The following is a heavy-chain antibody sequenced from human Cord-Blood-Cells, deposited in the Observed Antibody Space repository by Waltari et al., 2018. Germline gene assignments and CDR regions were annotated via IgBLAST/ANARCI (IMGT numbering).Heavy chain of an antibody. CDR3: ARDRSGYDGGMP. CDR1: GFTVSSNY. D-gene: IGHD5-12*01. CDR2: SYSGGST. J-gene: IGHJ4*02. Sequence: EVQLVESGGGLIQPGGSLRLSCAASGFTVSSNYMSWVRQAPGKGLEWVSVSYSGGSTSYADAVKGRFTISRDNSKNTLYLQMNSLRAEDTAVYYCARDRSGYDGGMPWGQGTLVTVSS. V-gene: IGHV3-53*01.